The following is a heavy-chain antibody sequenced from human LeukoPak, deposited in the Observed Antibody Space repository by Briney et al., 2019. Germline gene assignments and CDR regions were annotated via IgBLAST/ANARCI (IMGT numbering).Heavy chain of an antibody. CDR2: ISGSGGST. J-gene: IGHJ4*02. Sequence: GGSLRLSCAASGFTFSTYAMSWVRQAPGKGLEWVSAISGSGGSTFNADSVKGRFTISRDNAKNTLFLQMNSLRAEDTAIYYCAKDHPAGYYFDYWGQGTLVTVSS. D-gene: IGHD1-14*01. CDR3: AKDHPAGYYFDY. CDR1: GFTFSTYA. V-gene: IGHV3-23*01.